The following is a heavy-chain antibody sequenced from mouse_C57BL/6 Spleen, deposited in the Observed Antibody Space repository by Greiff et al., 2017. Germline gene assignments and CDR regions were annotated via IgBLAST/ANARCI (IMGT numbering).Heavy chain of an antibody. D-gene: IGHD1-1*01. J-gene: IGHJ2*01. CDR1: GFTFSDYG. CDR3: AREKKGIYCGSSYVLFDY. CDR2: ISSGSSTI. Sequence: EVQGVESGGGLVKPGGSLKLSCAASGFTFSDYGMHWVRQAPEKGLEWVAYISSGSSTIYYADTVKDRFTISRDNAKNTLFLQMTSLRSEDTAMYYCAREKKGIYCGSSYVLFDYWGQGTTLTVSS. V-gene: IGHV5-17*01.